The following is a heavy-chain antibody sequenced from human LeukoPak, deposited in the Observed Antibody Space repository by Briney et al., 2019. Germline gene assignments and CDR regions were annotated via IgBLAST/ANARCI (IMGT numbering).Heavy chain of an antibody. V-gene: IGHV4-39*07. D-gene: IGHD3-10*01. CDR1: GGSISSSSYY. CDR2: IYYSGST. Sequence: SETLSLTCTVSGGSISSSSYYWGWIRQPPGKGLEWIGSIYYSGSTYYNPSLKSRVTISVDTSKNQFSLKLSSVTAADTAVYYCAREGLGGSDPWGQGTLVTVSS. CDR3: AREGLGGSDP. J-gene: IGHJ5*02.